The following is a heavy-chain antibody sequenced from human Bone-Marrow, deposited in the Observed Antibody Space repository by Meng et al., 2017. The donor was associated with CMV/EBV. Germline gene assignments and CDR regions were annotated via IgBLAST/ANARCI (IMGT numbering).Heavy chain of an antibody. CDR2: INPKSGDT. Sequence: ASVKVSCKASGYTFIAYYIYWVRQAPGQGLEWMGWINPKSGDTNCAEKFQGRVTMSRDKSITTAFMELSRLTSDDTAVYYCAREGGTYDDTGYYYSFDLWGRGNLVTVSS. V-gene: IGHV1-2*02. D-gene: IGHD3-22*01. CDR1: GYTFIAYY. J-gene: IGHJ2*01. CDR3: AREGGTYDDTGYYYSFDL.